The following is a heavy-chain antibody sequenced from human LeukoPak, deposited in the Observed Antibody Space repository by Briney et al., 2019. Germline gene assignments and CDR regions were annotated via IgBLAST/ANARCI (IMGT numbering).Heavy chain of an antibody. Sequence: GGSLTLSCAASGFTFSSYGMHGVRQAPGKGLEWVGVISYDGSNKYYADSVKGRFTVSRDNSMNTLYLQMNSLRAEDTAVYYCAKDYDFWSGYSLAFEIWGQGTMVTASS. V-gene: IGHV3-30*18. CDR2: ISYDGSNK. J-gene: IGHJ3*02. CDR3: AKDYDFWSGYSLAFEI. D-gene: IGHD3-3*01. CDR1: GFTFSSYG.